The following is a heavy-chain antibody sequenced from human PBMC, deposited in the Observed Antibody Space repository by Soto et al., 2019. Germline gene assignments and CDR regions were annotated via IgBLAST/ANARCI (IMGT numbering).Heavy chain of an antibody. CDR2: INHSGST. V-gene: IGHV4-34*01. D-gene: IGHD2-2*01. CDR1: GGSFSGYY. Sequence: PSETLSLTCAVYGGSFSGYYWSWIRQPPGKGLEWIGEINHSGSTNYNPSLKSRVTISVDTSKNQFSLKLSSVTAADTAVYYCARGLSTSRNYYYYMDVWGKGTTVTVSS. CDR3: ARGLSTSRNYYYYMDV. J-gene: IGHJ6*03.